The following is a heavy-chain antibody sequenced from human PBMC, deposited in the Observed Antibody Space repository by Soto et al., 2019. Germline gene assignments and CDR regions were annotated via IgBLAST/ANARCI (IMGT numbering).Heavy chain of an antibody. CDR2: IKSKTDGGTT. J-gene: IGHJ4*02. D-gene: IGHD6-19*01. CDR3: TTDLAQWLVQVSDY. Sequence: GGSLRLSCAASGFTFSNAWMNWVRQAPGKGLEWVGRIKSKTDGGTTDYAAPVKGRFTISRDDSKNTLYLQMNSLKTEDTAVYYCTTDLAQWLVQVSDYWGQGTLVTAPQ. V-gene: IGHV3-15*07. CDR1: GFTFSNAW.